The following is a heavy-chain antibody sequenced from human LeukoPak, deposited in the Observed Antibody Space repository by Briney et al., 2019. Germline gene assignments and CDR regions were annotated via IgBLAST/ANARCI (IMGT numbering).Heavy chain of an antibody. CDR3: TKDFSGSYEN. Sequence: GGSLRLSCATSGFTFDDYAFHWVRQVPGKGLEWVSLISRDGGTTSYGDSVKGRFTTSRDNSKNSLYMEMNSLKTEDSALYYCTKDFSGSYENWGQGTLVTVSS. J-gene: IGHJ4*02. V-gene: IGHV3-43*02. CDR1: GFTFDDYA. D-gene: IGHD3-10*01. CDR2: ISRDGGTT.